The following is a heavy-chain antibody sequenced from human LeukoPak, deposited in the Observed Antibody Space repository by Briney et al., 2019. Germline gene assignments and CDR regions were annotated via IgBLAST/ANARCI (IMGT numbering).Heavy chain of an antibody. Sequence: GGSLRLSCAPSGFSLCTYAMSWVRHAPGEGVEWVSAISATGGSKCYADSLKRRFTISRDNSKNTLYLQINTRRAEDTAVYYCANRPLDYWGEGTLVTVSS. CDR1: GFSLCTYA. V-gene: IGHV3-23*01. CDR3: ANRPLDY. CDR2: ISATGGSK. J-gene: IGHJ4*02.